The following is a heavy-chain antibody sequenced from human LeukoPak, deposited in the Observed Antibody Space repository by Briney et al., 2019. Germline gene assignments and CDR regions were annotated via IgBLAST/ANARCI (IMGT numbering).Heavy chain of an antibody. J-gene: IGHJ4*02. D-gene: IGHD3-22*01. CDR1: GYTFTGYY. V-gene: IGHV1-2*02. CDR3: ARAQYDYSGSIIDY. Sequence: GASVKVSCKASGYTFTGYYMHWVRQAPGQGLEWMGWINPNSGGTNYAQKFQGRVTMTRDTSISTAYMELSRLRSDDTAVYYCARAQYDYSGSIIDYWGQGTLVTVSS. CDR2: INPNSGGT.